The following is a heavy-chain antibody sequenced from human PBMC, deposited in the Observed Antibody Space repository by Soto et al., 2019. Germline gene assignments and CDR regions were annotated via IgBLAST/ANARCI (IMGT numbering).Heavy chain of an antibody. CDR3: ARARWYDAFDV. Sequence: KPSETLSLTCAVSGFFISSGNYWGWIRKPPGKGLEWIGSIFHGGNTYYNPSLKSRVTISVDMSKNQFSLKLNSVTAADTAVYYCARARWYDAFDVWGQGTAVTVS. CDR1: GFFISSGNY. D-gene: IGHD2-15*01. CDR2: IFHGGNT. J-gene: IGHJ3*01. V-gene: IGHV4-38-2*01.